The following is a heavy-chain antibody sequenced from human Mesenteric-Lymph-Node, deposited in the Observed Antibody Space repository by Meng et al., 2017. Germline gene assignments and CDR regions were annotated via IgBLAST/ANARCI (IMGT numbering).Heavy chain of an antibody. V-gene: IGHV4-4*02. Sequence: HGPLQGSGPGPGNPSGTRSLTCAVSGGSSSSNNWWSWVRQPPGKGLEWIGEVYHNGNANYSPSLKSRVTISVDKSKNQFSLKLSFVAAADTAIYYCARELDAVGVTAYDLWGQGTLVTVSS. D-gene: IGHD2-21*02. J-gene: IGHJ4*02. CDR1: GGSSSSNNW. CDR3: ARELDAVGVTAYDL. CDR2: VYHNGNA.